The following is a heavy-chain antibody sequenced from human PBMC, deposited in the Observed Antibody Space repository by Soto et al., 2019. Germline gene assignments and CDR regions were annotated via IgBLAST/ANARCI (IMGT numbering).Heavy chain of an antibody. J-gene: IGHJ5*02. V-gene: IGHV4-59*01. D-gene: IGHD3-16*02. CDR3: ARDRMITFGGVIAPGWFDP. Sequence: SETLALTCTVSGGSISSYYWSWIRQPQGKGLEWIGYIYYSGSTNYNPSLKSRVTISVDTSKNQFSLKLSSVTAADTAVYYCARDRMITFGGVIAPGWFDPWGQGTLVTVSS. CDR2: IYYSGST. CDR1: GGSISSYY.